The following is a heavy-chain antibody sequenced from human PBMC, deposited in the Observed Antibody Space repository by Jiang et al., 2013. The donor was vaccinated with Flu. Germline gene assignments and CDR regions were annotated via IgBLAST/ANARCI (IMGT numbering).Heavy chain of an antibody. CDR2: ISGSGGST. D-gene: IGHD6-19*01. V-gene: IGHV3-23*01. CDR1: GFTFSSHA. J-gene: IGHJ4*02. Sequence: SCAASGFTFSSHAMNWVRQAPGKGLEWVSGISGSGGSTYYADSVKGRFTISRDNSKETLYLQMNSLRAEDTAVYYCAKERRSGWFYFDYWGQGILVTVSS. CDR3: AKERRSGWFYFDY.